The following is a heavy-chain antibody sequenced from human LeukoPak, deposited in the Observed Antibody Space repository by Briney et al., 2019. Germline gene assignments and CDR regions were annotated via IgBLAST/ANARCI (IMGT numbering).Heavy chain of an antibody. D-gene: IGHD3-22*01. CDR2: IWYDGSNK. Sequence: GGSLRLSCAASGFTFSSYGMHWVRQVPGKGLEWVAVIWYDGSNKYYADSVKGRFTISRDNSKNTLYLQMNSLRAEDTAVYYGARVPYYDSSGYNDYWGQGTLVTVSS. V-gene: IGHV3-33*01. CDR3: ARVPYYDSSGYNDY. CDR1: GFTFSSYG. J-gene: IGHJ4*02.